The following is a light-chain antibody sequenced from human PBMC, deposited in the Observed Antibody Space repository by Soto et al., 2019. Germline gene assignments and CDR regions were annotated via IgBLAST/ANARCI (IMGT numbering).Light chain of an antibody. CDR2: EVS. V-gene: IGLV2-14*01. Sequence: QSALTQPASVSGSPGQSITISGIGTSRDVGGYNYVSWYQQHPGKAPKLMIYEVSNRPSGVSNRFSGSKSGNTASLTISGLQAEDEADYYCSSYTSSSTYVFGTGTKLTVL. CDR1: SRDVGGYNY. J-gene: IGLJ1*01. CDR3: SSYTSSSTYV.